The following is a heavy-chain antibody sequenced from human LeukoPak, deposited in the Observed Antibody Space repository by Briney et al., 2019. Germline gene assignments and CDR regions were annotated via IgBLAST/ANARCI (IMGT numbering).Heavy chain of an antibody. J-gene: IGHJ4*02. CDR2: INSDGRST. V-gene: IGHV3-74*01. CDR1: GFTFDDYA. D-gene: IGHD3-9*01. Sequence: GGSLRLSCTASGFTFDDYAMHWVRQAPGKGLVWVSRINSDGRSTNYADSVKGRFSISRDNAENTLYLQMNSLRVEDTAVYYCVRGADTGYSSDSWGQGTLVTVSS. CDR3: VRGADTGYSSDS.